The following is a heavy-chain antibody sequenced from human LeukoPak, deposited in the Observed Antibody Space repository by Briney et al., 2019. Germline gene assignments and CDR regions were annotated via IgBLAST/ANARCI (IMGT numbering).Heavy chain of an antibody. D-gene: IGHD4-17*01. Sequence: GGSLRLSCAASGFTFTTYSMNWVRQAPGKGLEWVSYISSGTSIYYADSVKGRFTISRDNAKMSLYLQMNSLRVEDTAVYYCARSRYGVVPFDYWGQGTLVTVSS. CDR3: ARSRYGVVPFDY. J-gene: IGHJ4*02. V-gene: IGHV3-48*01. CDR1: GFTFTTYS. CDR2: ISSGTSI.